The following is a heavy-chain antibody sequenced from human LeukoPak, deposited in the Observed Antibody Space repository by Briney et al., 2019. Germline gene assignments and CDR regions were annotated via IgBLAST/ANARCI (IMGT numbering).Heavy chain of an antibody. D-gene: IGHD3-22*01. V-gene: IGHV3-23*01. CDR1: GFTFSSYA. CDR3: ARDRAVGYYDSGGHVIFDY. Sequence: PGGSLRLSCAASGFTFSSYAMSWVRQAPGKGLEWVSAISGSGGSTYYGDSVKGRFTISRDNSKNTLYLQMNSLRAEDTAVYYCARDRAVGYYDSGGHVIFDYWGQGTLVTVSS. CDR2: ISGSGGST. J-gene: IGHJ4*02.